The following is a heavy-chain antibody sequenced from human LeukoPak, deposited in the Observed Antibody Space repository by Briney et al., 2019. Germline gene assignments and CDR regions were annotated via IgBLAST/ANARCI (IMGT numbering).Heavy chain of an antibody. D-gene: IGHD6-13*01. CDR2: IIPILGIA. J-gene: IGHJ5*02. CDR3: ARGWAAAGTGNWFDP. V-gene: IGHV1-69*04. Sequence: SVKVSCKASGGTFSSYAISWMRQAPGQGLEWMGGIIPILGIANYAQKFQGRVTITADKSTSTAYMELSSLRFEDTAVYYCARGWAAAGTGNWFDPWGQGTLVTVSS. CDR1: GGTFSSYA.